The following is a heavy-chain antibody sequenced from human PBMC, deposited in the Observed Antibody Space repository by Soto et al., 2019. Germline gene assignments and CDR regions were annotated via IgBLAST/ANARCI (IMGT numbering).Heavy chain of an antibody. J-gene: IGHJ4*02. D-gene: IGHD5-12*01. CDR1: GYTFTSYG. Sequence: QVHLVQSGAEVKKPGASVKVSCKASGYTFTSYGIAWMRQAPGQGLEWMGWISAYNGNTDYAQKVHGRVTMTSDTSTGTAYMELGSLRSDDTAVYYCARAVATIPLCFPDYWGPGTLVTVSS. CDR3: ARAVATIPLCFPDY. V-gene: IGHV1-18*01. CDR2: ISAYNGNT.